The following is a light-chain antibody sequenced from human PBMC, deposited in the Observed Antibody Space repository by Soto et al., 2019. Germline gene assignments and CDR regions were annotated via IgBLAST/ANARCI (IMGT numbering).Light chain of an antibody. J-gene: IGKJ1*01. Sequence: EIVLRHSPATLSFSPGERATLSCRASQSLSSNLAWYQQKVGQPPRLLIYAASTRATGIPARFTGSESGTEFTLTISSLQSEDFAVYYCQHYNNWPAWTFGQGTKVDIK. CDR1: QSLSSN. V-gene: IGKV3-15*01. CDR3: QHYNNWPAWT. CDR2: AAS.